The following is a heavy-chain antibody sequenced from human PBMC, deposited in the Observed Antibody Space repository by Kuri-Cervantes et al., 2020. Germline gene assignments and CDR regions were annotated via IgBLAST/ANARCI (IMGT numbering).Heavy chain of an antibody. D-gene: IGHD6-19*01. CDR3: ARATEAVAGTRAPHRYFDY. J-gene: IGHJ4*02. V-gene: IGHV1-69*06. CDR1: GGTFSSYA. CDR2: IIPIFGTA. Sequence: SVKVSCKASGGTFSSYAISWVRQAPGQGLEWMGGIIPIFGTANYAQKFQGRVTITADKSTSTAYMELSSLRSEDTAVYYCARATEAVAGTRAPHRYFDYWSQGTLVTVSS.